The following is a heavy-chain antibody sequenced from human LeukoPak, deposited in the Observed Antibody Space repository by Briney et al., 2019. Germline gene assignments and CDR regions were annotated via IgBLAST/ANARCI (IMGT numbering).Heavy chain of an antibody. J-gene: IGHJ5*02. CDR2: ISSSGTTM. D-gene: IGHD2-21*02. Sequence: GGSLRLSCAVSGFTFSSYEMNWVRQAPGKGLEWVSYISSSGTTMDYADSVKGRFTISRDNAKNSLYLQMNSLRAEDTAVYYCARTTAYWSDPWGQGTLVTVSS. CDR1: GFTFSSYE. V-gene: IGHV3-48*03. CDR3: ARTTAYWSDP.